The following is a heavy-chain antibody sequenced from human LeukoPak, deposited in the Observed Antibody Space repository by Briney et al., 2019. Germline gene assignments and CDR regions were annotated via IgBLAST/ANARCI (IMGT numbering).Heavy chain of an antibody. J-gene: IGHJ6*03. Sequence: SETLSLTCTVSGGSISSSSYYWGWIRQPPGKGLEWIGSIYYSGSTYYNPSLKSRVTISVDTSKNQFSLKLSSVAAADTAVYYCARLHYGGNYGYYYYYMDVWGKGTTVTISS. V-gene: IGHV4-39*01. D-gene: IGHD4-23*01. CDR2: IYYSGST. CDR3: ARLHYGGNYGYYYYYMDV. CDR1: GGSISSSSYY.